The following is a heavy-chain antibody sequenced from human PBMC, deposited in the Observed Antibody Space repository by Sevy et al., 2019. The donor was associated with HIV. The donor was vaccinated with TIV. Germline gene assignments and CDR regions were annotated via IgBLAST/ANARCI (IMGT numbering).Heavy chain of an antibody. J-gene: IGHJ4*02. Sequence: GGSLRLSCAASGFTFSSYGMHWVRQAPGKGLEWVAVISYDGSNKYYADSVKGRFTISRDNSKNTLYLQMNGLRAGDTAGYYCAKGGLGVTPFDYWGQGTLVTVSS. V-gene: IGHV3-30*18. CDR3: AKGGLGVTPFDY. D-gene: IGHD2-21*02. CDR2: ISYDGSNK. CDR1: GFTFSSYG.